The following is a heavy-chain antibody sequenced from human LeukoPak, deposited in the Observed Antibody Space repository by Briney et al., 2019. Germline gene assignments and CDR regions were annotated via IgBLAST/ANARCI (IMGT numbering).Heavy chain of an antibody. CDR2: INHSGST. Sequence: SETLSLTCAVYGGSFSGYYWSWIRQPPGKGLEWIGEINHSGSTNYNPFLKSRVTISVDTSKNQFSLKLSSVTAADTAVYYCARGLRSRSAWGQGTLVTVSS. CDR1: GGSFSGYY. J-gene: IGHJ5*02. V-gene: IGHV4-34*01. CDR3: ARGLRSRSA.